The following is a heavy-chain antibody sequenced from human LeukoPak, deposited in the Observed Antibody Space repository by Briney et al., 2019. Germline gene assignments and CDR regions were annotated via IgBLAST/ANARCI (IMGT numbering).Heavy chain of an antibody. D-gene: IGHD6-13*01. V-gene: IGHV3-74*01. J-gene: IGHJ6*04. CDR1: GFTFSSYW. Sequence: GGSLRLSCAASGFTFSSYWMHWVRQVPGKGLVWVSRIKSDGRSTDYADSVKGRFTISRDDSKSIAHLQMNSLKTEDTAVYYCSRGRAEYYYYYGMDVWGKGTTVTVSS. CDR2: IKSDGRST. CDR3: SRGRAEYYYYYGMDV.